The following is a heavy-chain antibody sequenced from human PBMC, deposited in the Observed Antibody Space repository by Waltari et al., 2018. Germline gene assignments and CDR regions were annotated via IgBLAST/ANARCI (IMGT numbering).Heavy chain of an antibody. V-gene: IGHV5-51*03. Sequence: EVQLVQSGAEVKEPGDSLKISCKNSAYSLTSFWIGWVRQMPGKGLEWMGVTYPGDSETRYSPSVQGQVTMSVDQSINTGFLHWNTLKASDTAMYYCVGGWRQLGEGSVFWGQGTLVTVSS. CDR2: TYPGDSET. CDR3: VGGWRQLGEGSVF. D-gene: IGHD5-12*01. J-gene: IGHJ4*02. CDR1: AYSLTSFW.